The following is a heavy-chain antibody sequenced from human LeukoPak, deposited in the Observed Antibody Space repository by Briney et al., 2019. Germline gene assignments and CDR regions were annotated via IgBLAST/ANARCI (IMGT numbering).Heavy chain of an antibody. V-gene: IGHV3-23*01. CDR3: AKGPQLNSGYHPNY. CDR2: ITGSDDRT. D-gene: IGHD3-22*01. J-gene: IGHJ4*02. Sequence: GGSLSLSCAASGFTFSSAAMTWVRQAPGKGLEWVSTITGSDDRTYYGDSVKGRFTISRDYSKNTLLLQMNSLRVEDTAIYYCAKGPQLNSGYHPNYWGQGILVTVSS. CDR1: GFTFSSAA.